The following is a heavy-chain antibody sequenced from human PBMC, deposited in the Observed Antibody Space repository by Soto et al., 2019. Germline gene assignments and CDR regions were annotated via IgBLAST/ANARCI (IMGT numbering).Heavy chain of an antibody. J-gene: IGHJ3*02. D-gene: IGHD2-2*01. Sequence: SETLSLTCTVSGGSISSYYWSWIRQPPGKGLEWIGYIYYSGSTNYNPSLESRVTISVDTSKNQFSLKLSSVTAADTAVYYCANGGYCSSTSCRAFDIWGQGTMVTVS. CDR1: GGSISSYY. V-gene: IGHV4-59*08. CDR3: ANGGYCSSTSCRAFDI. CDR2: IYYSGST.